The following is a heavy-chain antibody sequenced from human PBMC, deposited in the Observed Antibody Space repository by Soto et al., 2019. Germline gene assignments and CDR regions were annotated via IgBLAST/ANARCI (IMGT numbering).Heavy chain of an antibody. V-gene: IGHV1-8*01. CDR1: GYTFTSYD. Sequence: ASVKVSFKASGYTFTSYDINWVRQATGQGLEWMGWMNPNSGNTGYAQKFQGRVTMTRNTSISTAYMELSSLRSEDTAVYYCAREYSSSSPRYYYYYMDVWGKGTTVTVSS. J-gene: IGHJ6*03. CDR2: MNPNSGNT. D-gene: IGHD6-6*01. CDR3: AREYSSSSPRYYYYYMDV.